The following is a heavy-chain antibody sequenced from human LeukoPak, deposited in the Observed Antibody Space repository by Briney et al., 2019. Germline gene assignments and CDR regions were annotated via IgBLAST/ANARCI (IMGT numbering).Heavy chain of an antibody. CDR2: ISYDGSNK. CDR1: GFTFSSYA. D-gene: IGHD6-19*01. Sequence: GGSLRLSCAASGFTFSSYAMHWVRQAPGKGLEWVAVISYDGSNKYYADSVKGRFTISRDNSKNTLYLQMNSLRAEDTAVYYCARGSIGYSSATYYFDYWGQGTLVTVSS. J-gene: IGHJ4*02. CDR3: ARGSIGYSSATYYFDY. V-gene: IGHV3-30-3*01.